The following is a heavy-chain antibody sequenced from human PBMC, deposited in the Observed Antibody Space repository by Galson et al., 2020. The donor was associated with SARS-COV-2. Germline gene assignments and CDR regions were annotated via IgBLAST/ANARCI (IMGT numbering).Heavy chain of an antibody. Sequence: ASVKVSCKASGYTFTGYYMHWVRQAPGQGLEWMGWINPNSGGTNYAQKFQGRVTMTRDTSISTAYMELSRLRSDDTAVYYCARGGLDYYDSSGYSDYYYYYMDVWGKGTTVTVSS. V-gene: IGHV1-2*02. CDR2: INPNSGGT. CDR3: ARGGLDYYDSSGYSDYYYYYMDV. D-gene: IGHD3-22*01. J-gene: IGHJ6*03. CDR1: GYTFTGYY.